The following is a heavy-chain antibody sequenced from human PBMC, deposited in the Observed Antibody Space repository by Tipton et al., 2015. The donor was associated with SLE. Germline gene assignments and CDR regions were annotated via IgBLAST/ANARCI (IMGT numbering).Heavy chain of an antibody. CDR1: GYTFTGYY. CDR2: MNPNSGNT. D-gene: IGHD3-3*01. J-gene: IGHJ1*01. Sequence: QSGAEVKKPGASVKVSCKASGYTFTGYYMHWVRQAPGQGLEWMGWMNPNSGNTGYAQKFQGRVTMTRNTSISTAYMELSSLRSEDTAVYYCARAGGITIFGVVTPPEYFQHWGQGTLVTVSS. V-gene: IGHV1-8*02. CDR3: ARAGGITIFGVVTPPEYFQH.